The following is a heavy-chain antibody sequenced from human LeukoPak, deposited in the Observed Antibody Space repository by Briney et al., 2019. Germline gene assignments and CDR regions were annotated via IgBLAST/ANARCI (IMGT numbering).Heavy chain of an antibody. CDR3: ARRDYGGNLPYAFDI. Sequence: SETLSLTCTVSGGSISVSSYYWGWIRQPPGKGLEWIASIYYSGSTNYNPSLKSRVTISVDTSKNTFSLRLSSVTAADTAVYYCARRDYGGNLPYAFDIWGQGTLVTVSP. V-gene: IGHV4-39*07. J-gene: IGHJ3*02. CDR1: GGSISVSSYY. D-gene: IGHD4-23*01. CDR2: IYYSGST.